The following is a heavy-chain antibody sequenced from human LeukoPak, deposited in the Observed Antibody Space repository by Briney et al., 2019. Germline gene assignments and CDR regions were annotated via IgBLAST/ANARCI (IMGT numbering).Heavy chain of an antibody. CDR1: GFIFSSYW. V-gene: IGHV3-7*04. J-gene: IGHJ4*02. CDR3: ARGQYQLL. Sequence: GGSLRLSCAASGFIFSSYWTSWVRQAPGKGLEWVAKVNPDGNEKCYVDSVRGRFTISKDNPKNSVYLQMDSLKAEDTAVYYCARGQYQLLWGKGALIIVSS. D-gene: IGHD2-2*01. CDR2: VNPDGNEK.